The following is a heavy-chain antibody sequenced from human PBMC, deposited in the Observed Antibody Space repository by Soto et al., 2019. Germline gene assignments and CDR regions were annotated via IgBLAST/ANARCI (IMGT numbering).Heavy chain of an antibody. J-gene: IGHJ4*02. D-gene: IGHD3-10*02. V-gene: IGHV3-21*01. CDR3: ARDNLAVQGAFDH. CDR2: ITGTSAFL. Sequence: PVVSLRLSCAASGFVFSDFQLNWIRQAPGRGLEWLASITGTSAFLFYADSIKGRFTISRDNPKNFLFLQMDSLGPEDTAVYYCARDNLAVQGAFDHWGQGALVTVSS. CDR1: GFVFSDFQ.